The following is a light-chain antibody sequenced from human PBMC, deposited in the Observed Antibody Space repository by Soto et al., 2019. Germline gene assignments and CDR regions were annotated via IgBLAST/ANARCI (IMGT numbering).Light chain of an antibody. CDR1: QSVSSSY. CDR2: GAS. CDR3: QQYDSSPRT. J-gene: IGKJ1*01. Sequence: EIVLTQSPGTLSLSPGEKATLSCRASQSVSSSYMAWYQQKPGQAPRLLIYGASSRATGVPDRFSGSGSGTDFPLTISRREPEDFAVYFCQQYDSSPRTFGQGTKVEIQ. V-gene: IGKV3-20*01.